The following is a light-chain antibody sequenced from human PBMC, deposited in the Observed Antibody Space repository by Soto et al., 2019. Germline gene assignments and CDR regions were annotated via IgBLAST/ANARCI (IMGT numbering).Light chain of an antibody. CDR1: KNDIGVYDF. CDR2: EVV. Sequence: QSVLTQPPSASGSPGQSVTISCTGTKNDIGVYDFVSWYQHHPGKAPRLIIYEVVQRPSGVPDRFSGSKSGNTASLTVSGLQAADEADSFCKSYAGSNTYVFGSGIKVT. V-gene: IGLV2-8*01. CDR3: KSYAGSNTYV. J-gene: IGLJ1*01.